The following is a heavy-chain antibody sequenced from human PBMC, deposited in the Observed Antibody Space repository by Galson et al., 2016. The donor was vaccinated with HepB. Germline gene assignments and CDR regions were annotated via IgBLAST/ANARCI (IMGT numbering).Heavy chain of an antibody. Sequence: QSGADVKKPGESLKISCKGSGYSFDSYWIGWVRQMPGKGLEWMGIIYPGDFDTRYSPSFQGQVTISVDKSISTAYLQWSSLTAADTAMYYCARSLTGSYEFWGSIYHYYAMDVWGQGTTGIVS. D-gene: IGHD3-3*01. CDR1: GYSFDSYW. CDR3: ARSLTGSYEFWGSIYHYYAMDV. CDR2: IYPGDFDT. V-gene: IGHV5-51*01. J-gene: IGHJ6*02.